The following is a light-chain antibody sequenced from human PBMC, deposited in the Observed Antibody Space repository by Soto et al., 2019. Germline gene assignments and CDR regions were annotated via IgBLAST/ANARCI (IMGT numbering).Light chain of an antibody. CDR2: KVS. CDR3: QQYDTYPWT. V-gene: IGKV1-5*03. J-gene: IGKJ1*01. CDR1: QSMSGW. Sequence: DIQMTQSPSTLAASVGDRVNITCRASQSMSGWLAWYQQKPGKAPKLLIYKVSNLEGGVPSRFSGSGSGTEFTLTISSLQPDDFATYHCQQYDTYPWTFGQGTKVEVK.